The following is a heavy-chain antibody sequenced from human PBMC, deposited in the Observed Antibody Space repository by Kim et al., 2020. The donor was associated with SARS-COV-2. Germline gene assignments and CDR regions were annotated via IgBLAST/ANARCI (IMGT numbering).Heavy chain of an antibody. Sequence: GGSLRLSCAASGFTFSSYSMNWVRQAPGKGLEWVSSISSSSSYIYYADSVKGRFTISRDNAKNSLYLQMNSLRAEDTAVYYCARDRVDSSSWTGDTGWFDPWGQGTLVTVSS. D-gene: IGHD6-13*01. J-gene: IGHJ5*02. V-gene: IGHV3-21*01. CDR2: ISSSSSYI. CDR3: ARDRVDSSSWTGDTGWFDP. CDR1: GFTFSSYS.